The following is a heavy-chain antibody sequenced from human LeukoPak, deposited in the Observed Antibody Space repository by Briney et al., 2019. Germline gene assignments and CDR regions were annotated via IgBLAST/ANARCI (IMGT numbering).Heavy chain of an antibody. CDR2: INPSGGST. CDR3: VREVVVVSGWFDP. CDR1: GYTFTSYY. J-gene: IGHJ5*02. Sequence: ASVKVSCKASGYTFTSYYMHWVRQAPGQGLEWMGIINPSGGSTSYAQKFQGRVTMTRDMSTSTVYMELSSLRSEDTAVYYCVREVVVVSGWFDPWGQGTLVTVSS. D-gene: IGHD2-2*01. V-gene: IGHV1-46*01.